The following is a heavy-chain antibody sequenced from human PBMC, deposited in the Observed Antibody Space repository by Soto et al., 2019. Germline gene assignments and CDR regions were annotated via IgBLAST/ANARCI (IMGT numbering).Heavy chain of an antibody. Sequence: LEPLSLTCTVAGGSISSLSYYWGWIRQPPGKGLEWIGSIYYSGSTYYNPSLKSRVTISGDTSKNQCSLKLSSVTAADTAVYYCARQGDTAMELAPFDYWGQGTLVTVSS. V-gene: IGHV4-39*01. CDR3: ARQGDTAMELAPFDY. J-gene: IGHJ4*02. D-gene: IGHD5-18*01. CDR1: GGSISSLSYY. CDR2: IYYSGST.